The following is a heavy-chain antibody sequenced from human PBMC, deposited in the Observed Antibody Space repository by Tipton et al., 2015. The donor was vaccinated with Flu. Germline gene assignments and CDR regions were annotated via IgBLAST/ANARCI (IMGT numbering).Heavy chain of an antibody. J-gene: IGHJ3*02. CDR1: GGSISSSSYY. CDR2: IYYSGST. D-gene: IGHD3-16*02. CDR3: ASSKYDYVWGSYRSLAFDI. V-gene: IGHV4-39*07. Sequence: GLVKSSETLSLTCTVSGGSISSSSYYWGWIRQPPGKGLEWIGSIYYSGSTYYNPSLKSRVTISVDTSKNQFSLKLSSVTAADTAVYYCASSKYDYVWGSYRSLAFDIWGQGTMVTVSS.